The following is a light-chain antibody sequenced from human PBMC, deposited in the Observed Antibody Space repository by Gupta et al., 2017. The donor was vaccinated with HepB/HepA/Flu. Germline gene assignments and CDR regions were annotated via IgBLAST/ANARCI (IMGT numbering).Light chain of an antibody. CDR2: GAS. V-gene: IGKV1-39*01. CDR3: QQAFSTPLFT. J-gene: IGKJ3*01. Sequence: DIQMTQSPSSLSASVGDRVTITCRASQNIDYYLNWYQQKPGKAPKLLIYGASSLQSGVPSRFSGGGSGTDFAITISSLQPEDFGTYYCQQAFSTPLFTFGPGTKVDFK. CDR1: QNIDYY.